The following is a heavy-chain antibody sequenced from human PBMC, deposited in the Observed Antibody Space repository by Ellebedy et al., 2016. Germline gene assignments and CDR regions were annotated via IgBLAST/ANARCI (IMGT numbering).Heavy chain of an antibody. CDR1: GFIFSDNY. CDR2: VKGKTDGGTI. J-gene: IGHJ1*01. CDR3: TTDRISLADQFQH. D-gene: IGHD2-21*01. V-gene: IGHV3-15*01. Sequence: GESLKISCAASGFIFSDNYMDWVRQAPGKGLEWVGRVKGKTDGGTIDYAAPVKGRFTISRDDSENKLYLQMNSLKIEDTAVYYCTTDRISLADQFQHWGQGTLVTVSS.